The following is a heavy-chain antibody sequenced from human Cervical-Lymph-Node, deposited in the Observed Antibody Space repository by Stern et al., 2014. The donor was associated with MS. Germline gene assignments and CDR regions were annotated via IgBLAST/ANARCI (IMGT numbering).Heavy chain of an antibody. CDR3: ARGGMLHSFDY. CDR2: IDNDGSDT. CDR1: GFSFSTYW. V-gene: IGHV3-74*01. J-gene: IGHJ4*02. D-gene: IGHD3-10*02. Sequence: DVQLVESGGGLVQPGGSLRLSCAASGFSFSTYWMHWVRQAPGKGLVWVSRIDNDGSDTIYAESVKGRFTISRDNAKGTLHLQMNSLGVEDTAVYYCARGGMLHSFDYWGQGTLVTVSS.